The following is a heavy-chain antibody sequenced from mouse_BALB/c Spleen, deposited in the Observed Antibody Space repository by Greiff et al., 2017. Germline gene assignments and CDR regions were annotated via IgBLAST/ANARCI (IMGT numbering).Heavy chain of an antibody. Sequence: EVQLQQSGPGLVKPSQSLSLTCSVTGYSITSGYYWNWIRQFPGNKLEWMGYISYDGSNNYNPSLKNRISITRDTSKNQFFLKLNSVTTEDTATYYCARVLLWYFDVWGAGTTVTVSS. CDR2: ISYDGSN. D-gene: IGHD2-1*01. CDR1: GYSITSGYY. V-gene: IGHV3-6*02. CDR3: ARVLLWYFDV. J-gene: IGHJ1*01.